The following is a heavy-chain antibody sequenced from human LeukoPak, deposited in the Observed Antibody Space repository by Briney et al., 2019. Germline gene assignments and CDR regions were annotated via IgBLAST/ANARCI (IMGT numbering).Heavy chain of an antibody. Sequence: SVKVSCKASGGTFSSYTISWVRQAPGQGLEWMGRIIPILGIANYAQKFQGRVTITADKSTSTAYMELSSLRSEDTAVYYCARGTRIAVAGHYFDYWGRGTLVTVSS. V-gene: IGHV1-69*02. CDR3: ARGTRIAVAGHYFDY. CDR1: GGTFSSYT. J-gene: IGHJ4*02. D-gene: IGHD6-19*01. CDR2: IIPILGIA.